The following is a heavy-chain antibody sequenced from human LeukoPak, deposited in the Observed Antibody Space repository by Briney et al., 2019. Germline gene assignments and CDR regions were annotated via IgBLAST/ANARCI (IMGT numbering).Heavy chain of an antibody. CDR2: IIPIFGTA. J-gene: IGHJ4*02. CDR1: GGTFSSYA. D-gene: IGHD4-17*01. CDR3: ARDPDYGDYDFDC. Sequence: ASVKVSCKASGGTFSSYAISWVRQAPGQGLEWMGRIIPIFGTANYAQKFQGRVTITTDESTSTAYMELSSLRSEATAVYYCARDPDYGDYDFDCWGQGTLVTVSS. V-gene: IGHV1-69*05.